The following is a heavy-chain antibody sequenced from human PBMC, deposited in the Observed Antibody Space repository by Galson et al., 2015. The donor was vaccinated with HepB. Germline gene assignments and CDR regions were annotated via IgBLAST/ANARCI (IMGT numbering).Heavy chain of an antibody. V-gene: IGHV3-30*18. CDR2: ISYDGSNK. Sequence: SLRLSCAASGFTFSSYGMHWVRQAPGKGLEWVAVISYDGSNKYYADSVKGRFTISRDNSKNTLYLQMNSLRAEDTAVYYCAKDFGSSSDFYYYYGMDVWGQGTTVTVSS. J-gene: IGHJ6*02. D-gene: IGHD6-6*01. CDR1: GFTFSSYG. CDR3: AKDFGSSSDFYYYYGMDV.